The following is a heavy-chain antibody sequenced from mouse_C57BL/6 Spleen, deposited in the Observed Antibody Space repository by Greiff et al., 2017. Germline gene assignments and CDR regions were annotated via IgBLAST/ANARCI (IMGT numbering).Heavy chain of an antibody. J-gene: IGHJ4*01. CDR1: GYTFTSYW. Sequence: QVQLKQPGAELVKPGASVKLSCKASGYTFTSYWMHWVKQRPGRGLEWIGRIDPNSGGTKYNEKFKSKATLTVDKPSSTAYMQLSSLTSEDSAVYYGARSGKLRILRGDYWGQGSSVTVSS. D-gene: IGHD3-2*02. CDR2: IDPNSGGT. V-gene: IGHV1-72*01. CDR3: ARSGKLRILRGDY.